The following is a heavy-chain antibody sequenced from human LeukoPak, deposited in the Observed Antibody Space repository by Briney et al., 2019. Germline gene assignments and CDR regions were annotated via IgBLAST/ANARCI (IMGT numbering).Heavy chain of an antibody. CDR1: GYTFTSYG. CDR2: ISANNGNTKYNT. D-gene: IGHD1-26*01. CDR3: ARDRDRSGSQSY. V-gene: IGHV1-18*01. Sequence: ASVKVSCKASGYTFTSYGISWVRQAPGQGLEWMGWISANNGNTKYNTKYAQNLQGKVTMTTDISTSTAYMELRTLRSDDTAVYYCARDRDRSGSQSYWGQGTLVTVSS. J-gene: IGHJ4*02.